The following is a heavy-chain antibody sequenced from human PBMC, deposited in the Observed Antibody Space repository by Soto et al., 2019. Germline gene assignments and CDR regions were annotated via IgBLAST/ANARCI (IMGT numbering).Heavy chain of an antibody. V-gene: IGHV4-31*03. J-gene: IGHJ5*02. CDR2: IYYSGST. Sequence: SETLSLTCTVSGGSISSDGYYWSWIRQHPGKGLEWIGYIYYSGSTYYNPSLKSRVTISVDTSKNQFSLKLSSVTAADTAVYYCARDPKRTPGWFDPWGQGTLVTVS. D-gene: IGHD2-2*01. CDR3: ARDPKRTPGWFDP. CDR1: GGSISSDGYY.